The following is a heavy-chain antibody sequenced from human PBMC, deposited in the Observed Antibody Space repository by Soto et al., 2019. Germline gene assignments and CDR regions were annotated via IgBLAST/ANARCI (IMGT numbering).Heavy chain of an antibody. J-gene: IGHJ4*02. D-gene: IGHD6-13*01. CDR3: AVPGAGDFDY. Sequence: SETLSLTCAVSGASISTNNWWSWVRQPPGKGLEWIGEVYHSGSTNCNPSLKSRVTISIDKSKNQFSLRLTSMTAADTAVYYCAVPGAGDFDYWSQGTLVTVPQ. CDR1: GASISTNNW. CDR2: VYHSGST. V-gene: IGHV4-4*02.